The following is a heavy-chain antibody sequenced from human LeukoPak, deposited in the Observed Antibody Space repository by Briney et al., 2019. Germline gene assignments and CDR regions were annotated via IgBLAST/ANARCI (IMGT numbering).Heavy chain of an antibody. D-gene: IGHD4/OR15-4a*01. Sequence: PSETLSLTCTVSGGSMTTYYWSWIRQPPGKGLEWIGYIYYSGNTNYNPSLNSRVTISLDTSKKQFSLKLTSVGAADTAVYYCARGGANLPIDYWGQGTLVTVSS. J-gene: IGHJ4*02. CDR3: ARGGANLPIDY. CDR1: GGSMTTYY. CDR2: IYYSGNT. V-gene: IGHV4-59*01.